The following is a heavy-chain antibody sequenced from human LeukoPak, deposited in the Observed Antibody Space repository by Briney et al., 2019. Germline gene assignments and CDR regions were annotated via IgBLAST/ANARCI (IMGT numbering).Heavy chain of an antibody. V-gene: IGHV3-21*01. Sequence: PGRSLRLSCAASGFTFSSYTMNWVRQAPGKGLEWVSSISSRNTYIYYADSVKGRFTISRDNAKNSLFLQMNSLRVEDTAVYYCARGGVVAATRTIDYWGQGTLVTVSS. J-gene: IGHJ4*02. CDR1: GFTFSSYT. D-gene: IGHD2-15*01. CDR3: ARGGVVAATRTIDY. CDR2: ISSRNTYI.